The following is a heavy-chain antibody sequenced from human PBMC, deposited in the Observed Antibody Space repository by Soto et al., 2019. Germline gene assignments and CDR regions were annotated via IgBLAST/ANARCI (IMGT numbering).Heavy chain of an antibody. CDR2: IYYSGST. Sequence: SETLSLTCTVSGGSISSGGYYWSWIRQHPGKGLEWIGYIYYSGSTYYNPSLKSRVTISVDTSKNQFSLKLSSVTAAGTAVYYCARGGRVVVGGYYFDYWGQGTLVTVSS. J-gene: IGHJ4*02. CDR1: GGSISSGGYY. CDR3: ARGGRVVVGGYYFDY. V-gene: IGHV4-31*03. D-gene: IGHD2-15*01.